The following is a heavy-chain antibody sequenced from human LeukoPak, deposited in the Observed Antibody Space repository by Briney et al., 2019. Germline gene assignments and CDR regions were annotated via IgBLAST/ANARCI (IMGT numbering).Heavy chain of an antibody. D-gene: IGHD1-7*01. V-gene: IGHV1-18*01. Sequence: ASVKVSCKASGYTFTSYGISWVRQAPGQGLEWMGWISAYNGNTNYTQKLQGRLTMTRDTSISTAYMELSSLRSDDTAVYYCARVLRWNYVEDAFDIWGQGTMVTVSS. CDR1: GYTFTSYG. J-gene: IGHJ3*02. CDR2: ISAYNGNT. CDR3: ARVLRWNYVEDAFDI.